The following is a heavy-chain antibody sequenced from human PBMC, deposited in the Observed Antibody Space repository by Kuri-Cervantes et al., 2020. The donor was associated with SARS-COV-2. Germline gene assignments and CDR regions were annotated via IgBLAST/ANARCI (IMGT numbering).Heavy chain of an antibody. Sequence: SETLSLTCTVSDDSISTNYYWGWIRQPPGKGLEWIGIIHHSGNTHYNSSLMSRVTISVDTFKNQFSLNLRSLTAADTAIYYCARVGYCFGTRCVTYFDPWGQGTLVTVSS. CDR2: IHHSGNT. V-gene: IGHV4-38-2*02. CDR3: ARVGYCFGTRCVTYFDP. J-gene: IGHJ5*02. D-gene: IGHD2-2*03. CDR1: DDSISTNYY.